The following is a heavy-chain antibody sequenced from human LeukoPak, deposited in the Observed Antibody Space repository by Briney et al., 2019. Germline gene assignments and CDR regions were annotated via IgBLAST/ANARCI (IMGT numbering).Heavy chain of an antibody. CDR2: IYYSGST. CDR3: ARSNWAYGNFYFDS. CDR1: GGSISSSSYY. J-gene: IGHJ4*02. D-gene: IGHD4-11*01. V-gene: IGHV4-39*01. Sequence: RPSETLSLTCTVSGGSISSSSYYWGWIRQPPGKGLEWIGSIYYSGSTYDNPSLKSRVTISVDTSKNQFSLKLSSVTAADTAVYYCARSNWAYGNFYFDSWGQGTLVTVSS.